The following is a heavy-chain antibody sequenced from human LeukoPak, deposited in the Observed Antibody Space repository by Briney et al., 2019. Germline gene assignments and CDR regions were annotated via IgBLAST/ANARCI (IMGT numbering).Heavy chain of an antibody. CDR2: ISGSGGST. V-gene: IGHV3-23*01. D-gene: IGHD5-18*01. CDR1: GFTFSSYA. J-gene: IGHJ4*02. Sequence: GGSLRLSCAASGFTFSSYAMTWVRQAPGTGLEWVSAISGSGGSTYYADSVKGRFTISRDNFKNTPYLQMNSLRVEDTAVYYCARHSGYSYGYYFDYWGEGTLVTVSS. CDR3: ARHSGYSYGYYFDY.